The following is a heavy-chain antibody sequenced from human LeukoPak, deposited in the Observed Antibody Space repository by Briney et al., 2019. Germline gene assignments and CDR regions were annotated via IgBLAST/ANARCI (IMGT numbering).Heavy chain of an antibody. CDR3: ARGDVVVPAAPYSSGWFSVY. CDR2: ISAYNGNT. J-gene: IGHJ4*02. CDR1: GYTFTSYG. V-gene: IGHV1-18*01. D-gene: IGHD2-2*01. Sequence: GASVKVSCKASGYTFTSYGISWVRQAPGQGLEWMGWISAYNGNTNYAQKLQGRVTMTTDTSTSTAYMELRSLRSDDTAVYYCARGDVVVPAAPYSSGWFSVYWGQGTLVTVSS.